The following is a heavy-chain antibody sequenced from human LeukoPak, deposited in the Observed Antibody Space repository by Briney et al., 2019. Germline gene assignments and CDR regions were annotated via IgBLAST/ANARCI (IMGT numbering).Heavy chain of an antibody. V-gene: IGHV3-30*04. J-gene: IGHJ6*03. CDR2: ISYDGSNK. Sequence: PGGSLRLSCAASGFTFSSYAMHWVRQAPGKGLEWVAVISYDGSNKYYADSVKGRFTISRDNSKNTLYLQMNSLRAEDTAVYYCARDQALGSSSAYYYYYYMDVWGKGTTVTVSS. D-gene: IGHD6-6*01. CDR3: ARDQALGSSSAYYYYYYMDV. CDR1: GFTFSSYA.